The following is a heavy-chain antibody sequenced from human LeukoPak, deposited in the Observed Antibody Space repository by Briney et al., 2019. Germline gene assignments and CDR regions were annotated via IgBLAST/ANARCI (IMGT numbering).Heavy chain of an antibody. CDR3: AKGVNDCSGGACYPAYY. V-gene: IGHV3-23*01. D-gene: IGHD2-15*01. CDR1: GFTFSSYG. J-gene: IGHJ4*02. CDR2: ISGSGGRT. Sequence: PGGSLRLSCAASGFTFSSYGMSWVRQAPGKGLEWVSAISGSGGRTYYADSVKGRVTISRDNSKNTQYLQMNSLRAEDTAVYYCAKGVNDCSGGACYPAYYWGQGTLVTVSS.